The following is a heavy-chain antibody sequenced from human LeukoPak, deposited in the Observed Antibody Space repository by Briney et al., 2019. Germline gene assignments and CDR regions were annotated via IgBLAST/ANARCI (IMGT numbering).Heavy chain of an antibody. CDR2: INPNSGGT. Sequence: ASVKVSCKASGYTFTGYYMHWVRQAPGQGLEWMGWINPNSGGTNYAQKFQGRVTTTRDTSISTAYMELSRLRSDDTAVYYCARDQGNYGRLEGWFDPWGQGTLVTVSS. CDR3: ARDQGNYGRLEGWFDP. D-gene: IGHD1-7*01. J-gene: IGHJ5*02. V-gene: IGHV1-2*02. CDR1: GYTFTGYY.